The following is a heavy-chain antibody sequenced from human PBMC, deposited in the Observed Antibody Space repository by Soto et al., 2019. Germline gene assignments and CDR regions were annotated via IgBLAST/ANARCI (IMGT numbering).Heavy chain of an antibody. CDR3: ARVVRFFGGHAGY. V-gene: IGHV1-8*01. Sequence: QVLLVQSGADVKKPGASVKVSCNTSGYTFTEFGINWVRQAPGQGLEWMGWMNTNTGNTGYAQKFQGRVTMTRDTSISTAYMELRRLRSEDTAVYYCARVVRFFGGHAGYWGQGTLVTVSS. CDR1: GYTFTEFG. J-gene: IGHJ4*02. D-gene: IGHD3-3*01. CDR2: MNTNTGNT.